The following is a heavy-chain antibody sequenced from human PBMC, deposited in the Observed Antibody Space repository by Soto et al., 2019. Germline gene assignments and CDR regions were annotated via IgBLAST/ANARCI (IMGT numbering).Heavy chain of an antibody. V-gene: IGHV3-30*18. J-gene: IGHJ6*02. CDR1: GFTFSSYG. Sequence: GGSLRLSCAASGFTFSSYGMHWVRQAPGKGLEWVAVISYDGSNKYYADSVKGRFTISRDNSKNTLYLQMNSLRAEDTAVYYCAKDVRFGEFRFSYYGMDVWGQGTTVTVSS. CDR3: AKDVRFGEFRFSYYGMDV. D-gene: IGHD3-10*01. CDR2: ISYDGSNK.